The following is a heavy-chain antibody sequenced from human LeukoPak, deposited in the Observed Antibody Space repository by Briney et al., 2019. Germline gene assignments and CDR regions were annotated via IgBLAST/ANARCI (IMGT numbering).Heavy chain of an antibody. J-gene: IGHJ5*02. CDR1: GFTFSSYS. Sequence: GGSLRLSCAASGFTFSSYSMTWVRQAPGKGLEWVSNIRSNGGDTYYADSVKGRFTISRDNAKNTLYLEMNSLRAEDTAVYYCAKGGYTTWFDPWGQGALVTVSS. CDR2: IRSNGGDT. D-gene: IGHD2-15*01. CDR3: AKGGYTTWFDP. V-gene: IGHV3-23*01.